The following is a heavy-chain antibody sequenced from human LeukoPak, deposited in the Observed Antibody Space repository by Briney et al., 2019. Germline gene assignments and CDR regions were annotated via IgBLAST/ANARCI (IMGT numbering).Heavy chain of an antibody. CDR3: AKDIGSSGYYYPDY. V-gene: IGHV3-9*01. CDR1: GFTFSSYA. Sequence: HPGGSLRLSCAASGFTFSSYAMSWVRQAPGKGLEWVSGINWNSGSIGYADSVKGRFTISRDNAKNSLYLQMNSLRAEDTALYYCAKDIGSSGYYYPDYWGQGTLVTVSS. J-gene: IGHJ4*02. CDR2: INWNSGSI. D-gene: IGHD3-22*01.